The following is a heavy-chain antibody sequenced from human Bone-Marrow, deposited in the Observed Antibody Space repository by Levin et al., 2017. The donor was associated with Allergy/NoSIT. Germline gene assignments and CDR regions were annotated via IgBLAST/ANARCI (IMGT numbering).Heavy chain of an antibody. CDR2: ISYDGTIK. CDR1: GFMFNDYA. Sequence: PGGSLRLSCAGSGFMFNDYALHWVRQPPGLGLEWVAVISYDGTIKNYADSVKGRFTISRDKSKNTVDLQMNSLRVEDTAVYYCARDKDVRMLYDHCCGFADGMDVWGQGTTVTVTS. J-gene: IGHJ6*02. V-gene: IGHV3-30*04. D-gene: IGHD2-15*01. CDR3: ARDKDVRMLYDHCCGFADGMDV.